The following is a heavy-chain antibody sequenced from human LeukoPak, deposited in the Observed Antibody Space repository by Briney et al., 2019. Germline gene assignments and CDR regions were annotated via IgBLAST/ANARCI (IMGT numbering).Heavy chain of an antibody. Sequence: ASVKVSCKASGYTFTSYYMHWVRQAPGQGLEWMGIINPSGGSTSYAQKFQGRVTMTRDMSTSTVYMELSSLRSDDTPVYYCARARGKYDILTRYEYYFDYWGQGTLVTVSS. CDR3: ARARGKYDILTRYEYYFDY. V-gene: IGHV1-46*01. D-gene: IGHD3-9*01. J-gene: IGHJ4*02. CDR2: INPSGGST. CDR1: GYTFTSYY.